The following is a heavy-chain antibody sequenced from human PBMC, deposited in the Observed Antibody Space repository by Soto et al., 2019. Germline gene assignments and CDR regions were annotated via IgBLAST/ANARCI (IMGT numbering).Heavy chain of an antibody. V-gene: IGHV4-59*01. CDR2: IYYSGST. D-gene: IGHD5-12*01. CDR1: GSAISSDY. J-gene: IGHJ4*02. CDR3: ARAIISGYDFPSLVMYFDY. Sequence: PSETLSLTCTVSGSAISSDYWSWIRQPPGKGLEWIGYIYYSGSTNYNPSLKSRVTISVDTSKNQFSLKLSSVTAADTAVYYCARAIISGYDFPSLVMYFDYWGQGTLVTVSS.